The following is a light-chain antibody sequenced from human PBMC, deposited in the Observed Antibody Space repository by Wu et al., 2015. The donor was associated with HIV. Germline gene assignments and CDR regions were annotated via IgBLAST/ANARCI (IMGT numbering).Light chain of an antibody. J-gene: IGKJ3*01. CDR3: QQSYSIPLT. CDR2: ATH. CDR1: QSISKY. V-gene: IGKV1-39*01. Sequence: DIQMTQSPSSLSASEGDRVTITCRPSQSISKYLNWYQKKPGKAPKLLIHATHSLQDGVPSRFSGSASATDFTLTISSLQPEDFATYYCQQSYSIPLTFGPGTKV.